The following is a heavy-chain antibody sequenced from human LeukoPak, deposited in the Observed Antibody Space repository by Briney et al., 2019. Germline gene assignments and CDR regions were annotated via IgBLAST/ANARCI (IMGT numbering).Heavy chain of an antibody. Sequence: ASVKVSCKASGYTFTSYDINWVRQATGQGLEWMGWMNPNSGNTGYAQEFQGRVTITRNTSISTAYMELSSLRSEDTAVYYCARDRVGALDYWGQGTLVTVSS. D-gene: IGHD1-26*01. CDR3: ARDRVGALDY. CDR1: GYTFTSYD. V-gene: IGHV1-8*03. CDR2: MNPNSGNT. J-gene: IGHJ4*02.